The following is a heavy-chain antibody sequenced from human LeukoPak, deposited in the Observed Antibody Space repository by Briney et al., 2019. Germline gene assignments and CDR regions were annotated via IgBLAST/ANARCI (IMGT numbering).Heavy chain of an antibody. Sequence: PGRSLRLSCAASGFTFSNYGMHWVRQAPGKGLEWVAVISYDGSNKYYGDSVKGRFTISRDNSKNTVFLQMNSLRAEDTAIYYCARDLSPVVRASPMGYWGQGTLVTVSS. J-gene: IGHJ4*02. V-gene: IGHV3-30*03. CDR3: ARDLSPVVRASPMGY. CDR1: GFTFSNYG. CDR2: ISYDGSNK. D-gene: IGHD3-10*01.